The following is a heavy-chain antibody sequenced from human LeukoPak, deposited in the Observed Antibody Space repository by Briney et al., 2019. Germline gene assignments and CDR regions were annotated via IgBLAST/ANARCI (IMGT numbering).Heavy chain of an antibody. CDR3: AGEPRDIVVVPAAYDAFDI. V-gene: IGHV4-4*07. D-gene: IGHD2-2*01. CDR1: GGSISSYY. J-gene: IGHJ3*02. CDR2: IYTSGST. Sequence: SETLSLTCTVSGGSISSYYWSWIRQPAGKGLEWIGRIYTSGSTNYNPSLKSRVTMSVDTSKNQFSLKLSSVTAADTAVYYCAGEPRDIVVVPAAYDAFDIWGQGTMVTVSS.